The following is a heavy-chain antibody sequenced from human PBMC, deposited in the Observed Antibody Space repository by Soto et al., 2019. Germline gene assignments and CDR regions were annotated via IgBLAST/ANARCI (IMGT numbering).Heavy chain of an antibody. V-gene: IGHV4-30-4*01. CDR3: ARDRLESYDFWSGYLN. D-gene: IGHD3-3*01. CDR2: IYYSGST. J-gene: IGHJ4*02. CDR1: GGSISSGDYY. Sequence: KASETLSLTCTVSGGSISSGDYYWSWIRQPPGKGLEWIGYIYYSGSTYYNPSLKSRVTISVDTSKNQFSLKLSSVTAADTAVYYCARDRLESYDFWSGYLNWGQGTLVTVSS.